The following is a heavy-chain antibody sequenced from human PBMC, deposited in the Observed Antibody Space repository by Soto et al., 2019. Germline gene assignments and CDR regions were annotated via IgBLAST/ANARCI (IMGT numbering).Heavy chain of an antibody. V-gene: IGHV3-73*01. Sequence: GGSLRLSCAASGFTFSGSAMHWVRQASGKGLEWVGRIRSKANSYATAYAASVKGRFTISRDDSKNTAYLQMNSLKTEDTAVYYCTGSALIVAAIGSVGGDYYYYMDVWGKGTTVTVSS. CDR1: GFTFSGSA. D-gene: IGHD2-8*01. CDR2: IRSKANSYAT. J-gene: IGHJ6*03. CDR3: TGSALIVAAIGSVGGDYYYYMDV.